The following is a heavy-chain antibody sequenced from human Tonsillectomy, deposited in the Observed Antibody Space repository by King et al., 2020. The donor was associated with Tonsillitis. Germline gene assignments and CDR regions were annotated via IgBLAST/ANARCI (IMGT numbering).Heavy chain of an antibody. CDR2: IYTSGST. D-gene: IGHD3-22*01. Sequence: VQLQESGPGLVKPSQTLSLTCTVSGGSISSGSYYWSWIRQPAGKGLEWIGRIYTSGSTNYNPSLKSRVTISVDTSKNQFSLKLSSVTAADTAVYYCARDTADYYDSSGSEYWGQGTLVTVSS. CDR1: GGSISSGSYY. V-gene: IGHV4-61*02. CDR3: ARDTADYYDSSGSEY. J-gene: IGHJ4*02.